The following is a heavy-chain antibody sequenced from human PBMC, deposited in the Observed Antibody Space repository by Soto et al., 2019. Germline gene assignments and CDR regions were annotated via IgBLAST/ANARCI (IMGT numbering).Heavy chain of an antibody. CDR2: IYHSGTT. CDR1: GFSISSGYF. D-gene: IGHD3-22*01. CDR3: ARDSSGYYWFDP. J-gene: IGHJ5*02. V-gene: IGHV4-38-2*02. Sequence: PETLSLTCAVSGFSISSGYFCGWIRQPPGKGPEWLGSIYHSGTTYYNPSVKGRVTISVDTSKNQFSLKMSSVTAADTAVYYCARDSSGYYWFDPWGQGTLVTVSS.